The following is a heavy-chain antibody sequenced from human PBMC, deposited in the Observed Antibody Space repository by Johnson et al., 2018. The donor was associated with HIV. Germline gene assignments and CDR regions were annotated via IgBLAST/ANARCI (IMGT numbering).Heavy chain of an antibody. CDR1: GFTFSSYA. V-gene: IGHV3-30-3*01. Sequence: QMQLVESGGGVVQPGRSLRLSCAASGFTFSSYAMHWVRQAPGKGLEWVAVISYDGSNKYYADSVKGRFTISRDTSKNTLYLQMNSLRAEDTAVYYCARDLPSTMIVVVIQPRDAFDIWGQGTMVTVSS. CDR3: ARDLPSTMIVVVIQPRDAFDI. D-gene: IGHD3-22*01. CDR2: ISYDGSNK. J-gene: IGHJ3*02.